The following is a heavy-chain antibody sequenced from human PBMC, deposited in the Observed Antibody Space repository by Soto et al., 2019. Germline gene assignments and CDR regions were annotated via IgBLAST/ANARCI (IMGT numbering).Heavy chain of an antibody. CDR3: ARDRIDY. D-gene: IGHD2-15*01. J-gene: IGHJ4*02. V-gene: IGHV1-69*06. CDR1: GGSIRSHA. CDR2: IIAIFGSA. Sequence: SVEVSCVASGGSIRSHASIWVRLDPGPGIDWLGGIIAIFGSANYAQKFHGRVTITAVKSTSPAHVGLSSLRSDDTAGYYCARDRIDYWGQGTLVTVSS.